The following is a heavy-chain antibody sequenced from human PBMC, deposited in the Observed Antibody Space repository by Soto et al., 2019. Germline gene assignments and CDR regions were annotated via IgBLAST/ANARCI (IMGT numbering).Heavy chain of an antibody. V-gene: IGHV4-30-2*01. CDR3: VRDWGGGSGNYYQSLCMDV. D-gene: IGHD3-10*01. CDR1: GGFINSGGYS. CDR2: IYPTGIT. J-gene: IGHJ6*02. Sequence: QLQLQEYGSRLVKPSQTLSLTCSVSGGFINSGGYSWSWIRQPPGKGLEWIGYIYPTGITSHNPSLKSRVSISIDRSKKQFSLKLTSVTAADTAIYYCVRDWGGGSGNYYQSLCMDVWGRGTTVTVSS.